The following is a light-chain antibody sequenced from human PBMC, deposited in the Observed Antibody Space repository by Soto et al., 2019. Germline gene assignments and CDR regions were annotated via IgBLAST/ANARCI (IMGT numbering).Light chain of an antibody. Sequence: QSALTQPASVSGSPAQSITISCTGTSSDVGGYKYVSWYQQHPGKAPKLMIYDVSNRPSGVSNRFSGSKSGNTASLTISGLQAEDEADYYCSSYTSSGTQVFGTGTKVTVL. J-gene: IGLJ1*01. CDR2: DVS. CDR3: SSYTSSGTQV. CDR1: SSDVGGYKY. V-gene: IGLV2-14*01.